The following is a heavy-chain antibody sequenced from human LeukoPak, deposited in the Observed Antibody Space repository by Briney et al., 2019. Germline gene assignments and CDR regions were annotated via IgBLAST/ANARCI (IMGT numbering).Heavy chain of an antibody. D-gene: IGHD2-21*02. Sequence: GGSLRLSCAASGFTVSSNYMSWVRQAPGKGLEWVSVIYGGVNTVYADSVQGRFTISRDNSKNTLYLQMNSLRAEDTAVYYCAKDHRQAYCGGDCPIWGQGTLVTVSS. CDR2: IYGGVNT. CDR3: AKDHRQAYCGGDCPI. V-gene: IGHV3-66*01. CDR1: GFTVSSNY. J-gene: IGHJ4*02.